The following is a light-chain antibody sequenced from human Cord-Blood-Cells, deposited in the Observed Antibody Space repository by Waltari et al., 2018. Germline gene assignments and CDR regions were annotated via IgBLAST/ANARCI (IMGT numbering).Light chain of an antibody. J-gene: IGKJ1*01. V-gene: IGKV1-39*01. CDR2: AAS. CDR3: QQSYSTPPT. CDR1: QSISSY. Sequence: DIQLTYSPYSLYASVGDRVTITCRASQSISSYLNWYQQKPGKDPKLLIYAASSLQSGVPSRFSGSGSGTDFTLTISSLQPEDFATYYCQQSYSTPPTFGQGTKVEIK.